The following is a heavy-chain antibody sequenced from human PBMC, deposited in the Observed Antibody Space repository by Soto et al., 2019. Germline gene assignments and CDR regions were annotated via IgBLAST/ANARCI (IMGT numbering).Heavy chain of an antibody. D-gene: IGHD2-15*01. J-gene: IGHJ4*02. Sequence: SETLSLTCSVFGGSMSPYYWSWIRQSPGKGLEWIANIYYRGNTNYNPSLESRVTISIDTSKNQFSLKLTSLTAADTAVYYCARGYCSGGPCYFLEYWGQGTQVTVSS. CDR2: IYYRGNT. V-gene: IGHV4-59*08. CDR3: ARGYCSGGPCYFLEY. CDR1: GGSMSPYY.